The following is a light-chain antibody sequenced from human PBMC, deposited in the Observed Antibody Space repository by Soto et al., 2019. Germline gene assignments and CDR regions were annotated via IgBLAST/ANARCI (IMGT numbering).Light chain of an antibody. CDR3: QQYDSSPIT. V-gene: IGKV3-20*01. CDR1: QSVSSSY. J-gene: IGKJ5*01. CDR2: GAS. Sequence: EIVLTQSPGTLSLSPGERATLSCRTSQSVSSSYLAWYQQKPGQAPSPLIYGASRRATGIPDRFSGSGSGTDFTLTISRLEPEDFAVYYCQQYDSSPITFGQGTRLEIK.